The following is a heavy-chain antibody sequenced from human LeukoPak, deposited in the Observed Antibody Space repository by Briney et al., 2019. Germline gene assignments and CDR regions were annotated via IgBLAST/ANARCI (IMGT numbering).Heavy chain of an antibody. CDR3: ARLLTVTTLDAFDI. Sequence: SETLSLTCTVSGGSISSSSYYWGWLRQPPGKGLEWIGSIYYSGSTCYNPSLKSRVTISVDTSKNQFSLKLSSVTAADTAVYYCARLLTVTTLDAFDIWGQGTMVTVSS. D-gene: IGHD4-17*01. CDR1: GGSISSSSYY. J-gene: IGHJ3*02. V-gene: IGHV4-39*01. CDR2: IYYSGST.